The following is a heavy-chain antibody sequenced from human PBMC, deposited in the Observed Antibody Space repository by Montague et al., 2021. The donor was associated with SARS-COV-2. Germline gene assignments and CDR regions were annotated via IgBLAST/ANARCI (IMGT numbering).Heavy chain of an antibody. J-gene: IGHJ4*02. CDR3: ARHRRLGLISDSSVDY. CDR2: LLEKNT. V-gene: IGHV4-59*08. CDR1: GVVDLRRR. D-gene: IGHD6-6*01. Sequence: SETLSLTCTVSGVVDLRRRSEEHTSDLQSLAYLVCRLLLEKNTNYNPSLNSRVTISVDTSKNQFSLKLSSVTAADTAVYYCARHRRLGLISDSSVDYWGQGTLGTGSS.